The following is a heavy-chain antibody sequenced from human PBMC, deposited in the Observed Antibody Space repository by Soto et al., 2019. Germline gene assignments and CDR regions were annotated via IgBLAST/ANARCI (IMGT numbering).Heavy chain of an antibody. V-gene: IGHV3-48*01. CDR2: IIAASSHI. CDR3: ARAECPSCYGLRH. CDR1: GFTFSSYS. J-gene: IGHJ1*01. D-gene: IGHD2-2*01. Sequence: GGSLRLSCEASGFTFSSYSMNWVRQAPGKGLEWVSYIIAASSHIYYADSVKGRFTISRDNAKNSVYLQMNSLRVEDTAVYFCARAECPSCYGLRHWGQGTLVTVSS.